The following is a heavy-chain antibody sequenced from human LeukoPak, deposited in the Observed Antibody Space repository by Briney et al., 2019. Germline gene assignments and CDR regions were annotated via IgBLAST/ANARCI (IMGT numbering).Heavy chain of an antibody. CDR2: ISSTSSYI. CDR1: GFTFSSYS. J-gene: IGHJ4*02. D-gene: IGHD3-10*01. CDR3: ARDYYGSGSYSALFEY. V-gene: IGHV3-21*01. Sequence: GGSLRLSCAASGFTFSSYSMNWVCQAPGKGLEWVSSISSTSSYIYYADSVKGRFTISRDNAKNSLYLQMNSLRAEDTAVYYCARDYYGSGSYSALFEYWGQGTLVTVSS.